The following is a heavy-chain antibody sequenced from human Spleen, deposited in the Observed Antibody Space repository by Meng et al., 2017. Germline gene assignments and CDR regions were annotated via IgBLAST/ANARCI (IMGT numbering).Heavy chain of an antibody. V-gene: IGHV3-48*03. J-gene: IGHJ4*02. Sequence: GGSLRLSCVASGFTFSSYEMTWVRQAPGKGLEWVSKISTGTISYYADSVKGRFAISRDNAKKTMNLQMNSLSGEDTDVYYCVRDLYGSGSYFDYWGRGTPVTVSS. CDR3: VRDLYGSGSYFDY. CDR2: ISTGTIS. CDR1: GFTFSSYE. D-gene: IGHD3-10*01.